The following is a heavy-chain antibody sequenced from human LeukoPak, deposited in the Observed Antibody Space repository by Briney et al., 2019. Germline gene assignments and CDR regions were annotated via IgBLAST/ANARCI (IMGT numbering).Heavy chain of an antibody. Sequence: PGGSLRLSCAASGFTFSSYAMSWVRQAPGKGLEWVSAISGSGGSTYYADSVKGRFTISRDNSKNTLYLQMNSLRAEDTAVYYCVKDRSGSYYNFDYWGQGTLVTVSS. V-gene: IGHV3-23*01. D-gene: IGHD3-10*01. J-gene: IGHJ4*02. CDR3: VKDRSGSYYNFDY. CDR1: GFTFSSYA. CDR2: ISGSGGST.